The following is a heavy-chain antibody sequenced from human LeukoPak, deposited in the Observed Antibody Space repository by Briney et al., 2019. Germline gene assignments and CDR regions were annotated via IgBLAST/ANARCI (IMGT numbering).Heavy chain of an antibody. CDR3: AKDGYSGYDYFFDY. V-gene: IGHV3-30*18. CDR2: ISYDGSNK. Sequence: GGSLRLSCAASGFTFSSYGMHWVRQAPGKGQEWVAVISYDGSNKYYADSVKGRFTISRDNSKNTLYLQMNSLRAEDTAVYYCAKDGYSGYDYFFDYWGQGTLVTVSS. CDR1: GFTFSSYG. D-gene: IGHD5-12*01. J-gene: IGHJ4*02.